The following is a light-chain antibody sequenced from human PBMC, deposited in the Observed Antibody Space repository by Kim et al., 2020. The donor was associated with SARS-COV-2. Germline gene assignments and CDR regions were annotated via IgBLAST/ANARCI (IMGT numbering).Light chain of an antibody. CDR3: QVWDSTTAHV. V-gene: IGLV3-1*01. CDR2: QDK. J-gene: IGLJ1*01. CDR1: RLGDKY. Sequence: SPGQTARITCSGDRLGDKYACWYQQKPGQSPVLVIYQDKKRPSGIPERFSGSNSGNTATLTITGTQAMDEADYYCQVWDSTTAHVFGNGTKVTVL.